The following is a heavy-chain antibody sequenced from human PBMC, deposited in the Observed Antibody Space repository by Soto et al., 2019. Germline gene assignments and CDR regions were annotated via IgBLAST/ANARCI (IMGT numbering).Heavy chain of an antibody. CDR3: AMFGGYYHSDAFDI. Sequence: ASVKVSCKASGYTFRSDTLYWVRQAPGQRPEWMGWINAGNGNTKYSQNFQGRVTITRDTSANTVYMELSSLRPEDTAVYYCAMFGGYYHSDAFDIWGQGTMVTVSS. J-gene: IGHJ3*02. CDR2: INAGNGNT. CDR1: GYTFRSDT. D-gene: IGHD3-10*02. V-gene: IGHV1-3*01.